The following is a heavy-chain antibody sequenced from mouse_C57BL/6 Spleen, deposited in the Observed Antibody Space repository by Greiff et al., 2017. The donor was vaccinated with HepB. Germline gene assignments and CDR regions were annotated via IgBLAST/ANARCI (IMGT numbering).Heavy chain of an antibody. V-gene: IGHV2-6-1*01. D-gene: IGHD2-3*01. CDR1: GFSLTSYG. Sequence: VKLMESGPGLVAPSQSLSITCTVSGFSLTSYGVHWVRQPPGKGLEWLVVIWSDGSTTYNSALKSRLSISKDNSKSQVFLKMNSLQTDDTAMYYCARHLSMCPRAMDYWGQGTSVTVSS. CDR3: ARHLSMCPRAMDY. J-gene: IGHJ4*01. CDR2: IWSDGST.